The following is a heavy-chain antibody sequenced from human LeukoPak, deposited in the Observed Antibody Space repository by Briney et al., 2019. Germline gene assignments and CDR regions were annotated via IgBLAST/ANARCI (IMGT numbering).Heavy chain of an antibody. CDR1: GYSISSGYY. Sequence: PSETLSLTCAVSGYSISSGYYWGWIRQPPGKGLGWIGSIYHSGSTYYNPSLKSRVTISVDTSKNQFSLKLSSVTAADTAVYYCARRPLVDFWSGYYTLFDYWGQGTLVTVSS. V-gene: IGHV4-38-2*01. CDR3: ARRPLVDFWSGYYTLFDY. J-gene: IGHJ4*02. CDR2: IYHSGST. D-gene: IGHD3-3*01.